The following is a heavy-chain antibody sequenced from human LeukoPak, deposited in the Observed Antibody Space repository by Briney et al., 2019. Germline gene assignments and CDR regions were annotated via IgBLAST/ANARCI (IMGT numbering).Heavy chain of an antibody. V-gene: IGHV1-46*01. D-gene: IGHD2-2*01. CDR3: ARDLYCSSTSCGDYYYYGMDV. CDR1: GYTFTSYY. J-gene: IGHJ6*02. Sequence: ASVKVSCKASGYTFTSYYMHWVRQAPGQGLEWMGIINPGGGSTSYAQKFQGRVTMTRDTSTSTVYMELSSLRSEDTAVYYCARDLYCSSTSCGDYYYYGMDVWGQGTTVTVSS. CDR2: INPGGGST.